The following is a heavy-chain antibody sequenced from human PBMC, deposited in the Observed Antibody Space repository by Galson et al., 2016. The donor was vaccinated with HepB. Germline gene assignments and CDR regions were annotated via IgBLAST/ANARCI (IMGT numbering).Heavy chain of an antibody. D-gene: IGHD5-24*01. J-gene: IGHJ3*02. CDR2: IDWDDDK. V-gene: IGHV2-70*01. Sequence: PALVKPTQTLTLTCTFSGFSLSTSGMSVSWIRQPPGKALEWLALIDWDDDKYYGTSLKTRLTISKDTSKNQVVLTMTNMDPVDTATYYCARMSWGWLQDALDIWGQGTMVTVSS. CDR1: GFSLSTSGMS. CDR3: ARMSWGWLQDALDI.